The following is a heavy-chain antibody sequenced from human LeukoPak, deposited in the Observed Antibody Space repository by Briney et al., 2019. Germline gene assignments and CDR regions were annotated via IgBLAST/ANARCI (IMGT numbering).Heavy chain of an antibody. V-gene: IGHV4-4*02. CDR1: GGSISSSNW. Sequence: SGTLSLTCAVSGGSISSSNWWSWVRQPPGKGLEWIGEIYHSGSTNYNPSLKSRVTISVDKSKNQFSLKLISVTAADTAVYYCARWQYDSSGYRKIDCWGQGTLVTVSS. CDR3: ARWQYDSSGYRKIDC. CDR2: IYHSGST. J-gene: IGHJ4*02. D-gene: IGHD3-22*01.